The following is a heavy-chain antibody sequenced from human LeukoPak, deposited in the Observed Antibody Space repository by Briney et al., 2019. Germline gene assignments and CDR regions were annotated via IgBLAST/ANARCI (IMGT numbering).Heavy chain of an antibody. CDR3: ARDRTALVPDYMDV. V-gene: IGHV3-21*01. CDR2: FISSSNYM. J-gene: IGHJ6*03. Sequence: PGGSLRLSCTASGFSFSSYNLNWVRQAPGKGLEWVSSFISSSNYMYYADSVKGRFTISRDNAKNTLYLQINSLRAEDTAVYYCARDRTALVPDYMDVWGRGTTVTLSS. D-gene: IGHD5-18*01. CDR1: GFSFSSYN.